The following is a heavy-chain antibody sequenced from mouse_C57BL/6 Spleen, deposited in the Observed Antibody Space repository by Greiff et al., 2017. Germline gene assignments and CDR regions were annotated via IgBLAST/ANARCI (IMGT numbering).Heavy chain of an antibody. J-gene: IGHJ1*03. V-gene: IGHV1-52*01. Sequence: QVQLQQPGAELVRPGSSVKLSCKASGYTFTSYWMHWVKQRPIQGLEWIGNIDPSDSETHYNQKFKDKATLTVDKSSSTAYMQLSSLTSEDSAVYYGAIPPIATVVATRYFDFWGTGTTVTVSS. CDR1: GYTFTSYW. CDR3: AIPPIATVVATRYFDF. D-gene: IGHD1-1*01. CDR2: IDPSDSET.